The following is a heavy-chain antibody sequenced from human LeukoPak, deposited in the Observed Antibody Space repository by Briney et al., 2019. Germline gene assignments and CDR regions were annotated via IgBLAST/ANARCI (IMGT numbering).Heavy chain of an antibody. CDR2: ISWNSGSI. J-gene: IGHJ6*02. D-gene: IGHD5-18*01. V-gene: IGHV3-9*01. CDR1: GFTFDDYA. Sequence: PGRSLRLSCAASGFTFDDYAMHWVRHAPGKGLEWVSGISWNSGSIGYADSVKGRFTISRDNAKNSLYLQMNSLRAEDTALYYCAKDLSRGYSYGYYYYYGMDVWGQGTTVTVSS. CDR3: AKDLSRGYSYGYYYYYGMDV.